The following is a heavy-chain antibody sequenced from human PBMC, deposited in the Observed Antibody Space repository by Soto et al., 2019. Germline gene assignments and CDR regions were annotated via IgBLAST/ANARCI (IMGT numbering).Heavy chain of an antibody. Sequence: SETLSLTCTVSGGSISSYYWSWIRQPPGKGLEWIGYIYYSGSTNYNPSLKSRVTISVDTSKNQFSPKLSSVTAADTAVYYCARGIGIAAAGPFDYWGQGTLVTVSA. V-gene: IGHV4-59*01. CDR3: ARGIGIAAAGPFDY. CDR1: GGSISSYY. CDR2: IYYSGST. J-gene: IGHJ4*02. D-gene: IGHD6-13*01.